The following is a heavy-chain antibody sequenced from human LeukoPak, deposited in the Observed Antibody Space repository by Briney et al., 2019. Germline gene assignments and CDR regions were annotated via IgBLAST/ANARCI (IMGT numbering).Heavy chain of an antibody. J-gene: IGHJ4*02. Sequence: GASVKVSCKASGYTFTGYYMHWVRQAPGQGLEWMGWINPNSGGTNYAQKFQGRVTMTRDTSISTAYMELSRLRSDDTAVYCCARAPSGSYYKTHFDYWGQGTLVTVSS. D-gene: IGHD3-10*01. CDR1: GYTFTGYY. CDR2: INPNSGGT. CDR3: ARAPSGSYYKTHFDY. V-gene: IGHV1-2*02.